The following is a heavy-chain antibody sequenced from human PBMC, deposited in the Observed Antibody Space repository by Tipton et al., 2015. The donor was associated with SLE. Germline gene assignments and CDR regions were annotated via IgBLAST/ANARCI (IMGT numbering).Heavy chain of an antibody. CDR3: AREAGLSSRSYYHGYKDV. J-gene: IGHJ6*03. CDR1: GGSVSSGSQY. V-gene: IGHV4-61*02. CDR2: IYTRGST. D-gene: IGHD6-13*01. Sequence: TLSLTCTVSGGSVSSGSQYWSWIRQSAGKGLEWIGRIYTRGSTNYNPSLMSRVAISLDTSKNQFSLKLSSVTAADTAVYYCAREAGLSSRSYYHGYKDVWGKGTTVTISS.